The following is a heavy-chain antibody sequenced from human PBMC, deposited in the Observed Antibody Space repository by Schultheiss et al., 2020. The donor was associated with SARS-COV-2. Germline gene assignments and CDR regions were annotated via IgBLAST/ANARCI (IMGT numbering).Heavy chain of an antibody. Sequence: SETLSLTCAVYGGSFSGYYWSWIRQPPGKGLEWIGYIYYSGSTNYNPSLKSRVTISVDTSKNQFSLKLSSVTAADTAVYYCARVGKIVGATTWAFDIWGQGTMVTVSS. V-gene: IGHV4-59*01. J-gene: IGHJ3*02. CDR2: IYYSGST. CDR3: ARVGKIVGATTWAFDI. CDR1: GGSFSGYY. D-gene: IGHD1-26*01.